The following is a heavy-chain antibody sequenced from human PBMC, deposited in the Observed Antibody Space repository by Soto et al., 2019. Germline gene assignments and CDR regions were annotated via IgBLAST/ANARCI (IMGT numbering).Heavy chain of an antibody. J-gene: IGHJ6*03. D-gene: IGHD2-2*01. Sequence: SETLSLTCTVSGGALSSGGYYWSWIRQHPGKGLEWIGYIYYSGSTYYNPSLKSRVTISVDTSKNQFSLKLSSVTAADTAVYYCARDSSAMGTYYYYMDVWGKGTTVTVSS. CDR1: GGALSSGGYY. CDR3: ARDSSAMGTYYYYMDV. V-gene: IGHV4-31*03. CDR2: IYYSGST.